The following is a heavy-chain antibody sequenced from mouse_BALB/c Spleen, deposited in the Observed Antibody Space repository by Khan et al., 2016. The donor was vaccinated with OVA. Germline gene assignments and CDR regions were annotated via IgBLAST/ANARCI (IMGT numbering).Heavy chain of an antibody. CDR2: ISYSGVT. D-gene: IGHD1-1*01. V-gene: IGHV3-2*02. Sequence: QLEESGPGLVKPSQSLSLTCTVTGYSITSGYAWNWIRQFPGNKLEWMGYISYSGVTSYTPSLTSRISITRDTSKNQFFLQLNSVTNEDTATYYCARGNYYGYYFDYWGQGTTLTVSS. J-gene: IGHJ2*01. CDR1: GYSITSGYA. CDR3: ARGNYYGYYFDY.